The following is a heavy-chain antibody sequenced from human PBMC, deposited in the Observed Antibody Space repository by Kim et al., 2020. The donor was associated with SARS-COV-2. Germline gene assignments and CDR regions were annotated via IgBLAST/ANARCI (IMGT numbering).Heavy chain of an antibody. CDR1: GFTFSSYA. D-gene: IGHD6-19*01. J-gene: IGHJ4*02. Sequence: GGSLRLSCAASGFTFSSYAMSWVRQAPGKGLEWVSAISGSGGSTYYADSVKGRFTISRDNSKNTLYLQMNSLRAEDTAVYYCATGAEYSSGWYYFDYWGQGTLVTVSS. V-gene: IGHV3-23*01. CDR2: ISGSGGST. CDR3: ATGAEYSSGWYYFDY.